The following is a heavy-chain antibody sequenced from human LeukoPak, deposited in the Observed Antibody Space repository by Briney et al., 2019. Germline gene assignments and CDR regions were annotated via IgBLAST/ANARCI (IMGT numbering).Heavy chain of an antibody. CDR2: ISYDGSNK. CDR3: AKDKVAAVAGTELDY. D-gene: IGHD6-19*01. Sequence: GRSLRLSRAASGFTFSSYGMHWVRQAPGKGLEWVAVISYDGSNKYYADSVKGRFTISRDNSKNTLYLQMNSLRAEDTAVYYCAKDKVAAVAGTELDYWGQGTLVTVSS. CDR1: GFTFSSYG. V-gene: IGHV3-30*18. J-gene: IGHJ4*02.